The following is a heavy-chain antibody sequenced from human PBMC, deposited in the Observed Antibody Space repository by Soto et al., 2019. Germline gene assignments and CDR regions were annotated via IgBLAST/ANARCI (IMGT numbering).Heavy chain of an antibody. V-gene: IGHV4-4*07. J-gene: IGHJ5*02. CDR2: IYATGTT. Sequence: SDAVSPTCTVSGSSISGFYLSWIRKSAGKGLEWIGRIYATGTTDYNPSLKSRVMMSVDTSKKQFSLKLRSVTAADTAVYYCVRDGTKTLRDWFDPWGQGISVNVSS. CDR1: GSSISGFY. D-gene: IGHD1-1*01. CDR3: VRDGTKTLRDWFDP.